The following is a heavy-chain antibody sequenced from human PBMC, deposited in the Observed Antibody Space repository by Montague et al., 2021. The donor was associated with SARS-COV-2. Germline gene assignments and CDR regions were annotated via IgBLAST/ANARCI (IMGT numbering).Heavy chain of an antibody. V-gene: IGHV4-31*03. CDR3: ARIPRPAAMWGWFDP. J-gene: IGHJ5*02. Sequence: TLSLTCTVPGGSISSGGYYWSWIRQHPGKGLEWIGYLYYSGSTYYNPSLKSRVTISVDKSKNQFSLKLSSVTAADTAVYYCARIPRPAAMWGWFDPWGQGTLVTVSS. D-gene: IGHD2-2*01. CDR2: LYYSGST. CDR1: GGSISSGGYY.